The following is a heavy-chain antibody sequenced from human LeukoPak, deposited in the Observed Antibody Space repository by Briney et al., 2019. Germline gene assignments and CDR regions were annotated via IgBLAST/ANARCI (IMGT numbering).Heavy chain of an antibody. V-gene: IGHV3-74*01. J-gene: IGHJ4*02. CDR1: DFTFSSYW. Sequence: AGRSLRLSCAASDFTFSSYWMHWVRQAPGKGLVWVSRIKSDGSTTTYADSVKGRFTISRDNAKNTLYLQMNSLRAEDTAVYYCARDQIAARPGFDYWGQGTLVLVSS. CDR2: IKSDGSTT. CDR3: ARDQIAARPGFDY. D-gene: IGHD6-6*01.